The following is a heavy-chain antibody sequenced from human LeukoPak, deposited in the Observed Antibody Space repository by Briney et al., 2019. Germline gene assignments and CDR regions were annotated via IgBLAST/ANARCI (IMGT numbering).Heavy chain of an antibody. CDR1: GYTFTSYG. CDR3: ARAANLRFLEWLPFDY. Sequence: ASVKVSCKASGYTFTSYGISWVRQAPGQRLEWMGWISAYNGNTNYAQKLQGRVTMTTDTSTSTAYMELRSLRPDDTAVYYCARAANLRFLEWLPFDYWGQGTLVTVSS. V-gene: IGHV1-18*01. D-gene: IGHD3-3*01. CDR2: ISAYNGNT. J-gene: IGHJ4*02.